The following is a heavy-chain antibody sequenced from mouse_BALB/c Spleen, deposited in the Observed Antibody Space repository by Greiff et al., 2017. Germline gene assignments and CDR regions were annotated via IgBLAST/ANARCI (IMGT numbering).Heavy chain of an antibody. Sequence: QVQLQQSGAELAKPGASVKMSCKASGYTFTSYWMHWVKQRPGQGLEWIGYINPSTGYTEYNQKFKDKATLTADKSSSTAYMQLSSLTSEDSAVYYCARRKLTGRRGAMDYWGQGTSVTVSS. CDR2: INPSTGYT. V-gene: IGHV1-7*01. D-gene: IGHD4-1*01. CDR1: GYTFTSYW. CDR3: ARRKLTGRRGAMDY. J-gene: IGHJ4*01.